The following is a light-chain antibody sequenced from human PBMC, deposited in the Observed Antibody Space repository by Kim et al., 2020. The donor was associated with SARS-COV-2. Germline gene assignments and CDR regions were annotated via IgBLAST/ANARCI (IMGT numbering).Light chain of an antibody. V-gene: IGKV3-15*01. CDR3: LQDRNGPET. J-gene: IGKJ1*01. Sequence: EIVMTQSPAPLSVSPGERATLSCRASQSVSSNLAWYQQKPGQAPRLLIYGASTRATGIPARFSGSGSGTEFTLTISSLQSEDFALYYCLQDRNGPETFGQGTKVEIK. CDR2: GAS. CDR1: QSVSSN.